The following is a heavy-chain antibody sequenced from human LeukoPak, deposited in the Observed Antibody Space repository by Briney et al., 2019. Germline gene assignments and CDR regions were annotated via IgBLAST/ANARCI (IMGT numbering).Heavy chain of an antibody. J-gene: IGHJ4*02. Sequence: SETLSLTCTVSNGSISSYHWSWVRQPPGKGLEWIGYILTSGTTNYNPSLKNRLTISVDTSKNRFTLKLSSVTAADTAVYYCARLRVSGSYLYYFDYWGQGTLVTVSS. V-gene: IGHV4-4*09. CDR1: NGSISSYH. CDR2: ILTSGTT. D-gene: IGHD3-10*01. CDR3: ARLRVSGSYLYYFDY.